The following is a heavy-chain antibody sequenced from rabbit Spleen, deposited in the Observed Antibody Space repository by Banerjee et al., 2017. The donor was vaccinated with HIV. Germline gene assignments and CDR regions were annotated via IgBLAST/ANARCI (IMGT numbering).Heavy chain of an antibody. D-gene: IGHD4-1*01. V-gene: IGHV1S7*01. Sequence: QLEESGGGLVKPEGSLTLTCKASGVSLNDKDVMCWVRQAPGKGLEWIGYIDPIFGSTYYASWVNGRFTISSHNAQNTLYLQLNSLTAADTATYFCVREVAAKFSLWGPGTLVTVS. J-gene: IGHJ4*01. CDR1: GVSLNDKD. CDR2: IDPIFGST. CDR3: VREVAAKFSL.